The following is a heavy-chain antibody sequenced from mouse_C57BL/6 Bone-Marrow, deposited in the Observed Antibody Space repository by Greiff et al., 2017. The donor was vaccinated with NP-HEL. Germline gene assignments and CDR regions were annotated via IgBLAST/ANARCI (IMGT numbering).Heavy chain of an antibody. D-gene: IGHD1-1*01. CDR3: ARYDYGSSYEGIAY. V-gene: IGHV1-52*01. CDR2: IDPSDSET. J-gene: IGHJ3*01. CDR1: GYTFTSYW. Sequence: QVQLQQPGAELVRPGSSVKLSCKASGYTFTSYWMHWVTQRPIQGLEWIGNIDPSDSETHYTQKFKDKATLTVDTSSSTAYMQLSSLTAEDSAVYYCARYDYGSSYEGIAYWGQGTLVTVSA.